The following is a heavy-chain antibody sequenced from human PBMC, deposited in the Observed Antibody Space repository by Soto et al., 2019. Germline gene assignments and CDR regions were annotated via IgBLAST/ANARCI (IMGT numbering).Heavy chain of an antibody. CDR2: ISGGGDTT. J-gene: IGHJ4*02. CDR3: AKGRGGSGSLTPRVDF. CDR1: GFTFNNYA. D-gene: IGHD3-10*01. Sequence: EVQLLESGGGLVQPGWSLRLSCAASGFTFNNYAMTWVRQAPGKGLEWVSAISGGGDTTSYADSVKGRFTVSRDGSKNTPYPQMSSLRAEDTALYYCAKGRGGSGSLTPRVDFWGQGTLVTVSS. V-gene: IGHV3-23*01.